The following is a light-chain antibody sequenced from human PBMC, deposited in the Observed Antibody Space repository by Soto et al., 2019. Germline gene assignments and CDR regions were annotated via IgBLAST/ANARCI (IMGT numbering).Light chain of an antibody. Sequence: QSALTQPASVSGSPGQSITISCTGTSSDIGGLYNYVSWYQQHHGKAPKLLIYDVNDRPSGVSDRFSGSKSGNTASLTISGLQAEDEADYFCSAYSSGATHVVFGGGTKLTVL. CDR1: SSDIGGLYNY. CDR2: DVN. CDR3: SAYSSGATHVV. V-gene: IGLV2-14*03. J-gene: IGLJ2*01.